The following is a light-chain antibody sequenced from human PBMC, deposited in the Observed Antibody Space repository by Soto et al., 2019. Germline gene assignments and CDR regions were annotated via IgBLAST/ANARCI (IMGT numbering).Light chain of an antibody. Sequence: EIVLTQSPGTLSLSPGERVTLSCRASQSVSSSFLAWYQQKPGQPPRLLIYGTSSRATGIPERFSGSGSGTDFTVTISRLEPEDLAVYYCQHYRSSWTFGRGTKVEVK. CDR3: QHYRSSWT. CDR1: QSVSSSF. V-gene: IGKV3-20*01. J-gene: IGKJ1*01. CDR2: GTS.